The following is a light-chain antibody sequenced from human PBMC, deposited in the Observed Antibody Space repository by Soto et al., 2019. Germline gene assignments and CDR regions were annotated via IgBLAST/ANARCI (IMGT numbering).Light chain of an antibody. CDR3: MQALQTPRT. CDR1: QSLQHNNGNTL. V-gene: IGKV2-28*01. Sequence: EIVMTRSPLSLTVTPGEPASISCKSSQSLQHNNGNTLLDWYMQKPGQSPQLLIYLASRRAPGAPDRVSGSGSGTDFTLRISTVEADDAAIYYCMQALQTPRTFGQGTKLEI. J-gene: IGKJ1*01. CDR2: LAS.